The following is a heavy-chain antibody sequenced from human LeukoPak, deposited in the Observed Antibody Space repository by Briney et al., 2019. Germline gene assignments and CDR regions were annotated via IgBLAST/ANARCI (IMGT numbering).Heavy chain of an antibody. V-gene: IGHV4-61*02. CDR2: IYTSGST. Sequence: SQTLSLTCTVSGGSISSGSYYWSWIRQPAGKGLEWIGRIYTSGSTNYNPSLKSRVTISVDTSKNQFSLKLSSVTAADTAVYYCARAFAIIGAFDIWGQGTMVTVSS. CDR1: GGSISSGSYY. D-gene: IGHD3-16*02. CDR3: ARAFAIIGAFDI. J-gene: IGHJ3*02.